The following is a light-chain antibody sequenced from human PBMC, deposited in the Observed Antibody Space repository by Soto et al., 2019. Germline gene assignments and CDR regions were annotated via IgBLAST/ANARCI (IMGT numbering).Light chain of an antibody. Sequence: DIQMTQSPSSVSASVGDRVSITCRASQGISNWLAWYQQKPGRAPKLLIYAASSLQSGVSSRFSGSGSGTDFTLTISSLQTEDFATYYCQQGNSFPFTFGPGAKVDIK. CDR3: QQGNSFPFT. CDR1: QGISNW. CDR2: AAS. J-gene: IGKJ3*01. V-gene: IGKV1D-12*01.